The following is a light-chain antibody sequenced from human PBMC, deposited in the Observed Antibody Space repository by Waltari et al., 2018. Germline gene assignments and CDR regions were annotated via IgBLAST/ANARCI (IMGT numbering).Light chain of an antibody. CDR1: QSLVHSDGNTY. V-gene: IGKV2-30*02. CDR3: MQGTHWPT. J-gene: IGKJ1*01. CDR2: EVS. Sequence: DVVMTQSPLSLPVTLGQPASISCRSSQSLVHSDGNTYLTWFHQRPGQSPRRLIYEVSNRDSGVPDRFSGSGSGTDFTLKISRVEAEVIGVYYCMQGTHWPTFGQGTKVEIK.